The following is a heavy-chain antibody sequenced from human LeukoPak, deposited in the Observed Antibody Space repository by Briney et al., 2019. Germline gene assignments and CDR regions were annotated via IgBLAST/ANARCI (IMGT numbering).Heavy chain of an antibody. CDR2: IYYSGST. D-gene: IGHD3-22*01. CDR3: ARHYGSSGYYSLFDY. Sequence: MASETLSLTCTVSGCSISSYYWNWIRQPPGKELEWIGYIYYSGSTNYNPSLKSRVTISVDRSKNQFSLKLSSVTAADTAVYYCARHYGSSGYYSLFDYWGQGTLVTVSS. V-gene: IGHV4-59*08. J-gene: IGHJ4*02. CDR1: GCSISSYY.